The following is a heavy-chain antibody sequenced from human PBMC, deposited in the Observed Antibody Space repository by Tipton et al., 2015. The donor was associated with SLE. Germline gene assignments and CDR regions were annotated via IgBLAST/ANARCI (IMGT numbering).Heavy chain of an antibody. Sequence: QLVQSGAEVKKPGASVKVSCKASGYTFTGYYMHWVRQAPGQGLEWMGRINPNSGGTNYAQKFQGRVTMTRDTSISTAYMELSRLRSDDTAVYYCARGGDYYGSGSPFDYWGQGTLVTVSS. J-gene: IGHJ4*02. CDR2: INPNSGGT. D-gene: IGHD3-10*01. CDR3: ARGGDYYGSGSPFDY. V-gene: IGHV1-2*06. CDR1: GYTFTGYY.